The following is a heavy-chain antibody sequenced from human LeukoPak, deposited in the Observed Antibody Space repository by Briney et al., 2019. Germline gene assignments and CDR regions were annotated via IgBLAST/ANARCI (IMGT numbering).Heavy chain of an antibody. D-gene: IGHD1-14*01. CDR1: GLTFSSSG. CDR3: ATETNGRHYDY. J-gene: IGHJ4*02. V-gene: IGHV3-21*06. Sequence: GGSLRLSCTASGLTFSSSGFNWVRQAPGKGLEWVASIGPTGSDRYHADSIKGRFTISRDNANNFLYLQMNSLRAEDTAVYYCATETNGRHYDYWGQGTLLTVSS. CDR2: IGPTGSDR.